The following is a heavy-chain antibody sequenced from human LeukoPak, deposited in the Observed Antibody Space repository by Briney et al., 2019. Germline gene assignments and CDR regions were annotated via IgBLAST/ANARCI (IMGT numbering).Heavy chain of an antibody. CDR1: GFTFSDYY. J-gene: IGHJ4*02. CDR3: AREYELGVFDY. D-gene: IGHD7-27*01. CDR2: ISSSGSTI. Sequence: GGSPRLSCAASGFTFSDYYMSWIRQAPGKGLEWVSYISSSGSTIYYADSVKGRFTISRDNAKNSLYLQMNSLRAEDTAVYYCAREYELGVFDYWGQGTLVTVSS. V-gene: IGHV3-11*01.